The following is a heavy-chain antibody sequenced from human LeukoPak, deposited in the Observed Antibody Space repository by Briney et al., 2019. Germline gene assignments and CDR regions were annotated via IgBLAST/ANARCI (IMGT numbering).Heavy chain of an antibody. CDR3: AREEYSSSWYGYYYYMDV. D-gene: IGHD6-13*01. J-gene: IGHJ6*03. Sequence: PGGSLRLSCAASGFTFSSYWMSWVRQAPGKGLEWVANIKQDGSEKYYVDSVKGRFTISRDNAKNSLYLQMNSLRAEDTAVYYCAREEYSSSWYGYYYYMDVWGKGTTVTVSS. CDR1: GFTFSSYW. V-gene: IGHV3-7*01. CDR2: IKQDGSEK.